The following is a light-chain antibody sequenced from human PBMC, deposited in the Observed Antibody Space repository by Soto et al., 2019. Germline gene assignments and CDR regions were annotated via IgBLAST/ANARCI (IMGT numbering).Light chain of an antibody. V-gene: IGKV2-24*01. CDR3: LQATQTPLT. CDR2: RVS. Sequence: DIVLTQTPLSSIVTLGQPASISCRSSQSLVHSDGNIYVSWFQQRPGQPPRLLIYRVSKRVSEVPDRFSGSGAGTEFTLTISRVEAEDVGIYYCLQATQTPLTFGPGTKVEI. CDR1: QSLVHSDGNIY. J-gene: IGKJ3*01.